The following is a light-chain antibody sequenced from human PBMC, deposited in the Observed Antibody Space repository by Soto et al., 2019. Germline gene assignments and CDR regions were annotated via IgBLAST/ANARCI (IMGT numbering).Light chain of an antibody. Sequence: QSALTQPASVSGSPGQSITISCTGTSSDVGSYNLVSWYQQHPGKAPKLMIYEGSKRPSGVSNRFSGSKSGNTASLTISGLQAEDEADYYCCSYEGSSTYGFGTGTKVTVL. CDR1: SSDVGSYNL. V-gene: IGLV2-23*01. J-gene: IGLJ1*01. CDR3: CSYEGSSTYG. CDR2: EGS.